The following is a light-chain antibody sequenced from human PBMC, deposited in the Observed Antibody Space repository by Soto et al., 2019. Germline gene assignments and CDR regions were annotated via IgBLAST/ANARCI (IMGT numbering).Light chain of an antibody. CDR1: QIVSII. Sequence: EIVVTQSPATLSVSPGEGATLSCRASQIVSIILAWYQQKPGQAPRLLIYGASTRATGIPARFSGSWSGTEFTLTISSLQSEDSAVYYCQQYYNLPRTFGQGTKVEI. CDR2: GAS. CDR3: QQYYNLPRT. V-gene: IGKV3-15*01. J-gene: IGKJ1*01.